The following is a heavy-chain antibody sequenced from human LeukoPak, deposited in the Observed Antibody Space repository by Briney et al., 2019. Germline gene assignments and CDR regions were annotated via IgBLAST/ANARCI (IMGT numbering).Heavy chain of an antibody. CDR3: GVVIGSSYIDY. Sequence: SETLSLTCTVSGGSISSSSYYWGWIRQPPGKGLEWIGSIYYSGSTYYNPSLKSRVTISVDTSKNQFSLKLSSVTCADTAVYYCGVVIGSSYIDYWGQGTLVTVSS. D-gene: IGHD3-3*01. V-gene: IGHV4-39*01. CDR2: IYYSGST. J-gene: IGHJ4*02. CDR1: GGSISSSSYY.